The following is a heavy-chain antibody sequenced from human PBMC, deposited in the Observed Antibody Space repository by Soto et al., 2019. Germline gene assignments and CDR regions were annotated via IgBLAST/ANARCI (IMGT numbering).Heavy chain of an antibody. CDR2: ISAYNGNT. Sequence: GASVKVSCKASGYTFTSYGLSWVRQAPGQGLEWMGWISAYNGNTNYAQKLQGRVTMTTDTSTSTAYMELRSLRSDDTAVYYCARDLPRYYDSSGPYYFDYWGQGTLVTVSS. CDR1: GYTFTSYG. D-gene: IGHD3-22*01. V-gene: IGHV1-18*01. J-gene: IGHJ4*02. CDR3: ARDLPRYYDSSGPYYFDY.